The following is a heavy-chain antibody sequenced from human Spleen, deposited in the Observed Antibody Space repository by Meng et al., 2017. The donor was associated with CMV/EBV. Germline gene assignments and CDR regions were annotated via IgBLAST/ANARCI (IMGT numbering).Heavy chain of an antibody. Sequence: SVKVSCKASGGTFSIYATNWVRQAPGQGLEWMGGIIPMFTTTNYAQKFQGRVTITTDESTSTAYMELSSLRSEDTAVYYCARRYCTLCGRRRALYYYGMDVWGQGTTVTVSS. J-gene: IGHJ6*02. CDR2: IIPMFTTT. D-gene: IGHD2-8*01. CDR1: GGTFSIYA. CDR3: ARRYCTLCGRRRALYYYGMDV. V-gene: IGHV1-69*05.